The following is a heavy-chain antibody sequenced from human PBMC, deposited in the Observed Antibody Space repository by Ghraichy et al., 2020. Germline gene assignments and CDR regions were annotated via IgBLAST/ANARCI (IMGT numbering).Heavy chain of an antibody. CDR2: IVPDGSDK. Sequence: LSLTCAASGFTFSTYWMGWVRQAPGKGLEWVANIVPDGSDKHYVDSVKGRFTISRDNARNSLYLQMNSLRVEDTAFYYCAKHGIYTFDSWGQGALVTVSS. J-gene: IGHJ4*02. D-gene: IGHD5-12*01. V-gene: IGHV3-7*01. CDR3: AKHGIYTFDS. CDR1: GFTFSTYW.